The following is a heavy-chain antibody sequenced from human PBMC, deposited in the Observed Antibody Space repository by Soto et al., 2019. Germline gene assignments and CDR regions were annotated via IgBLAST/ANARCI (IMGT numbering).Heavy chain of an antibody. CDR1: GYTFSDFG. V-gene: IGHV1-8*01. D-gene: IGHD3-16*01. J-gene: IGHJ6*02. Sequence: ASVKVSCKASGYTFSDFGINWLRQASGQGPEWKGWMNAKSGDTFFAQRFQGKFNMTWDTSLSTAYMEVGSLTSDDTAMYYCARGNPFNYAGFDVWGQGTTVTVSS. CDR2: MNAKSGDT. CDR3: ARGNPFNYAGFDV.